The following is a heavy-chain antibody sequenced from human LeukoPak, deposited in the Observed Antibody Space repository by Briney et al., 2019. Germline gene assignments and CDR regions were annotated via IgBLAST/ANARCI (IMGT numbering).Heavy chain of an antibody. CDR1: GGSISSYY. J-gene: IGHJ4*02. CDR3: AREQIVLMVYATPFDY. CDR2: IYYSGST. Sequence: SETLSLTCTVSGGSISSYYWSWIRQPPGKGLEWIGYIYYSGSTNYNPSLKSRVTISVDTSKNQFSLQLNSVTPEDTAVYYCAREQIVLMVYATPFDYWGQGTLVTVSS. V-gene: IGHV4-59*12. D-gene: IGHD2-8*01.